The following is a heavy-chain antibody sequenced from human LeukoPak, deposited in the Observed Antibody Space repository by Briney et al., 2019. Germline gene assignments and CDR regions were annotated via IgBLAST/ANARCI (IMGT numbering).Heavy chain of an antibody. J-gene: IGHJ5*02. V-gene: IGHV4-38-2*02. Sequence: SETLSLTCSVSGYSISSGYYWGWIRQPPGKGLEWIGNVYHSGTTYYNPSLKSRVTISVDTSKNQFSLKLSSVTAADTAVYYCARADFKIAARWGGSWFDPWGQGTLVTVSS. CDR2: VYHSGTT. D-gene: IGHD6-6*01. CDR3: ARADFKIAARWGGSWFDP. CDR1: GYSISSGYY.